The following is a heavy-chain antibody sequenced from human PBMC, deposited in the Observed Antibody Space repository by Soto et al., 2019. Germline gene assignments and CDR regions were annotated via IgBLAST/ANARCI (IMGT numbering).Heavy chain of an antibody. D-gene: IGHD6-19*01. V-gene: IGHV1-18*01. J-gene: IGHJ3*02. CDR2: ISAYNGNT. CDR3: ARLLGIAVAVNDAFDI. CDR1: DYTFTSYG. Sequence: ASVKVSCKASDYTFTSYGISWVRQAPGQGLEWMGWISAYNGNTNYAQKLQGRVTMTTDTSTSTAYMELRSLRSDDTAVYYCARLLGIAVAVNDAFDIWGQGTMVTVS.